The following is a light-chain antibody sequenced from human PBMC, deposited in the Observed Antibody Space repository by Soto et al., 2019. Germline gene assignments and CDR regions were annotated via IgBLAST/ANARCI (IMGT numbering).Light chain of an antibody. J-gene: IGLJ1*01. V-gene: IGLV1-40*01. Sequence: QSVLTQPPSVSGAPGQRVTISCTGSSSNIGAGYDVRWYQQPPGTAPKLLIYGNSNRPSGVPDRFSGSKAGTSASLAITGLQAEDEADYYCQSYDSSRNYVFGTGTKLTVL. CDR2: GNS. CDR3: QSYDSSRNYV. CDR1: SSNIGAGYD.